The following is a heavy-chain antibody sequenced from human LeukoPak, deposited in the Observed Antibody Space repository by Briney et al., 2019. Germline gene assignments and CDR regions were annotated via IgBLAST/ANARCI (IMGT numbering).Heavy chain of an antibody. CDR1: GFTFSSYA. V-gene: IGHV3-64*01. CDR3: ARVTDIPNWFDP. J-gene: IGHJ5*02. Sequence: GGSLRLSCAASGFTFSSYAMHWVRQAPGKGLEYVSAISSNGGSTYYANSVKGRFTISRDNSKNTLYLQMGSLRAEDMAVYYCARVTDIPNWFDPWGQGTLVTVSS. CDR2: ISSNGGST.